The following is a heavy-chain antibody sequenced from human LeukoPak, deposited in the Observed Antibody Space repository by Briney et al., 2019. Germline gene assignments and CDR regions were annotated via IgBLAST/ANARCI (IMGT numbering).Heavy chain of an antibody. J-gene: IGHJ4*02. CDR3: AKDRTVAGTPWLDY. D-gene: IGHD6-19*01. Sequence: GGSLRLSCAASGSIFDDYAMHWVRQAPGKGLEWVSGISWNSGSIGYADSVKGRFTISRDNAKNSLYLQMNSLRAEDTALYYCAKDRTVAGTPWLDYWGQGTLVTVSS. V-gene: IGHV3-9*01. CDR2: ISWNSGSI. CDR1: GSIFDDYA.